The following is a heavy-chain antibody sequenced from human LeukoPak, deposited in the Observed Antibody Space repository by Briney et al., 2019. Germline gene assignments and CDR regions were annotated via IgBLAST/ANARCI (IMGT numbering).Heavy chain of an antibody. CDR1: GFIFSSYE. V-gene: IGHV3-48*03. J-gene: IGHJ5*02. Sequence: PGGSLRLSCAASGFIFSSYEMNWVRQAPGKGLEWISYINSGGTVLHYADSVKGRFTISRDNAKSSVFLQMNSLRGEDTAVYYCARADGSFVDHDENWFDPWGQGTLVTVSS. D-gene: IGHD1-26*01. CDR2: INSGGTVL. CDR3: ARADGSFVDHDENWFDP.